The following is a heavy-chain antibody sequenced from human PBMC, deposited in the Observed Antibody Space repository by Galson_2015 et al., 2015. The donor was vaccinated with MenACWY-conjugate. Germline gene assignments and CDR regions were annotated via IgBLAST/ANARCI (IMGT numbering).Heavy chain of an antibody. J-gene: IGHJ4*02. V-gene: IGHV4-59*08. CDR3: ARIPTWGSSFVYFDY. Sequence: ETLSLPCPVSGGSLSSHYWRWFGPPPGRGREWIAYIRDTGGLKANPSLKSRVTMSADKYNNQFSLRLISVTAAGTAVYYCARIPTWGSSFVYFDYWGQGILVAVSS. CDR2: IRDTGGL. CDR1: GGSLSSHY. D-gene: IGHD7-27*01.